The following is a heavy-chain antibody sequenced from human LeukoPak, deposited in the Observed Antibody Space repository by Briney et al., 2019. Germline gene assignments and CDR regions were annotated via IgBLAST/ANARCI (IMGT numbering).Heavy chain of an antibody. D-gene: IGHD6-19*01. Sequence: GGSLRLSCAASGFTFSLYNMNWVRQAPGKGLEWVSQISASETSIKYADSVRGRFTISRDNVKNSVYLQMNSLRAEDTAIYYCVRDNLENQWLERSYWGQGTLITVSS. CDR1: GFTFSLYN. CDR3: VRDNLENQWLERSY. CDR2: ISASETSI. J-gene: IGHJ4*02. V-gene: IGHV3-48*03.